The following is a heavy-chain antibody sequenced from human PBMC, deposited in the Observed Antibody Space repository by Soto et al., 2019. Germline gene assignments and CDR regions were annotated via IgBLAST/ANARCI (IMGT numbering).Heavy chain of an antibody. J-gene: IGHJ5*01. Sequence: ASVKVSCKASGYTFTGYYMHWVRQAPGQGLEWMGWINPNSGGTNYAQKFQGWVTMTRDTSISTAYMELSRLRSDDTAVYYCARGTYSGSCHGLFDSRGQGSLVIVSS. CDR1: GYTFTGYY. V-gene: IGHV1-2*04. CDR2: INPNSGGT. CDR3: ARGTYSGSCHGLFDS. D-gene: IGHD6-13*01.